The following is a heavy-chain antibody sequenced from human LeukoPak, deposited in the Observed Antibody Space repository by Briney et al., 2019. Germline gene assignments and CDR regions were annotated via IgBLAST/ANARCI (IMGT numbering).Heavy chain of an antibody. CDR2: IYYSGST. CDR1: GGSISSYY. CDR3: ARAASPKMITFGGYDY. D-gene: IGHD3-16*01. Sequence: SETLSLTCTVSGGSISSYYWSWIRQPPGKGLEWIGYIYYSGSTNYNPSLKSRVTISVDTPKNQFSLKLSSVTAADTAVYYCARAASPKMITFGGYDYWGQGILVTVSS. V-gene: IGHV4-59*08. J-gene: IGHJ4*02.